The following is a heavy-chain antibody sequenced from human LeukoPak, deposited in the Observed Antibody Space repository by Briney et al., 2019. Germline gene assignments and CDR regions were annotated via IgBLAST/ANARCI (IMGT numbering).Heavy chain of an antibody. D-gene: IGHD3-3*01. CDR1: GGSFSGYY. Sequence: PSETLSLTCAVYGGSFSGYYWSWIRQPPGKGLEWIGETNHSGSTNYNPSLKSRVTISVDTSKNQFSLKLSSVTAADTAVYYCARLALEWLFFDYWGQGTLVTVSS. CDR3: ARLALEWLFFDY. J-gene: IGHJ4*02. CDR2: TNHSGST. V-gene: IGHV4-34*01.